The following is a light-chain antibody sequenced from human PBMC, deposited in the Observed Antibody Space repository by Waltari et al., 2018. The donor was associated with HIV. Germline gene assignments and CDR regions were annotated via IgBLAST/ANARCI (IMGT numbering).Light chain of an antibody. CDR1: QSIRNN. V-gene: IGKV3-15*01. CDR2: DTS. Sequence: IVMTQYPDILSLSPGERATLSCRASQSIRNNLAWFQHKTGQAPKLLIYDTSIRATGVPARFSGSGSGTEFTLTISSLQSEDFAVYYCQHYNYWWRFGQGTKVEIK. J-gene: IGKJ1*01. CDR3: QHYNYWWR.